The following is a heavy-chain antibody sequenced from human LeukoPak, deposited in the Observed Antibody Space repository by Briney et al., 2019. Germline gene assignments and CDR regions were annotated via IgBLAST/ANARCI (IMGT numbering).Heavy chain of an antibody. CDR3: ARDSPSYGRNWFDP. J-gene: IGHJ5*02. Sequence: KTGGSLRLSCAASGFTFSSYSMNWVRQAPGKGLEWVSSISSSSSYMYYADSMKGRFTISRDNAKNSLYLQMNSLRAEDTAVYYCARDSPSYGRNWFDPWGQGTLVTVSS. V-gene: IGHV3-21*01. CDR1: GFTFSSYS. D-gene: IGHD5-18*01. CDR2: ISSSSSYM.